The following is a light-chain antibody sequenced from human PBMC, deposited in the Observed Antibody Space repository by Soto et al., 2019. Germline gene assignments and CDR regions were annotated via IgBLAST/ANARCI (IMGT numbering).Light chain of an antibody. J-gene: IGLJ1*01. Sequence: QSVLTQPPSASGTPGQRVAISCSGASSNIGSTRANWYRQLPGTAPKLLIYSDNQRPSGVPDRFSGSKSGTSASLAISGLQSEDEADYYCAAWDNSLNGYVFETGTKLTVL. CDR3: AAWDNSLNGYV. CDR1: SSNIGSTR. CDR2: SDN. V-gene: IGLV1-44*01.